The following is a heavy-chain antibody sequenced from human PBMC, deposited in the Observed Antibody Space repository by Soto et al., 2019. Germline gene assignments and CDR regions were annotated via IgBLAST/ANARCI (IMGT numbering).Heavy chain of an antibody. CDR1: GFTFSSYT. J-gene: IGHJ4*02. CDR3: ARARVYATGPLDF. V-gene: IGHV3-21*06. D-gene: IGHD6-13*01. Sequence: GGSLRLSCAASGFTFSSYTMNWVRQAPGKGLEWFSYISSSSDYIYYADSMKGRVTISRANAKNSPFLDMNSLTGEDTAVYYCARARVYATGPLDFWGQGTMVTVSS. CDR2: ISSSSDYI.